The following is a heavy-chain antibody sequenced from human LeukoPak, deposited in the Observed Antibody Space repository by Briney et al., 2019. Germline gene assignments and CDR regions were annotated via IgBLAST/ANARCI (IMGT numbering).Heavy chain of an antibody. CDR2: ISYDGSNK. CDR1: GFTFSSYG. V-gene: IGHV3-30*18. CDR3: AKDRRLTGGGDY. J-gene: IGHJ4*02. D-gene: IGHD1-26*01. Sequence: GSLRLSCAASGFTFSSYGMHWVHQAPGKGLEWVAVISYDGSNKYYADSVKGRFTISRDNSKNTLYLQMNSLRAEDTAVYYCAKDRRLTGGGDYWGQGTLVTVSS.